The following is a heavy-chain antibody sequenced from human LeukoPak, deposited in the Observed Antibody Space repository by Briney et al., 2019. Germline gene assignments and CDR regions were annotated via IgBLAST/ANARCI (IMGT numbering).Heavy chain of an antibody. CDR2: IKHSGST. CDR1: GGSFSGYY. Sequence: SETLSLSCAASGGSFSGYYWSWVRQPPGKGLEWIGEIKHSGSTKYDPTQKQRVAIAVDTSTIHCSLKLSVLTLADTAVYYCATAGYSSPIFVRYYGMDVWGQGTTVTVSS. D-gene: IGHD6-13*01. J-gene: IGHJ6*02. CDR3: ATAGYSSPIFVRYYGMDV. V-gene: IGHV4-34*01.